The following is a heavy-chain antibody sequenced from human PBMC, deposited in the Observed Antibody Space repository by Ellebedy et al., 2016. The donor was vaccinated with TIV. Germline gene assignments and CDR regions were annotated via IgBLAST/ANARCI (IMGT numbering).Heavy chain of an antibody. J-gene: IGHJ4*02. V-gene: IGHV4-34*01. CDR1: GGSLSIYS. Sequence: SETLSLXCAVYGGSLSIYSWSWIRQHPGKGLEWIGEIHQSGNTNYNPSLKSRVIISIDTSKNQFSLKLNSVIAADSGVYYCATEEAGSPRRGGYWGQGTLVLVSS. CDR3: ATEEAGSPRRGGY. D-gene: IGHD3-10*01. CDR2: IHQSGNT.